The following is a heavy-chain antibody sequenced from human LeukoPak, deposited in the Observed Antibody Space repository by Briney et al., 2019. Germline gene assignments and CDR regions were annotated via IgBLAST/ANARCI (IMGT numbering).Heavy chain of an antibody. CDR2: IYHSGST. D-gene: IGHD3-9*01. Sequence: SETLSLTCAVSGYSISSGYYWGWIRQPPGKGLEWIGSIYHSGSTYYNPSLKSRVTISVDTSKNQFSLKLSSVTAADTAVYYCARSKLRYFDWLLMNNWFDPWGQGTLVTVSS. J-gene: IGHJ5*02. V-gene: IGHV4-38-2*01. CDR3: ARSKLRYFDWLLMNNWFDP. CDR1: GYSISSGYY.